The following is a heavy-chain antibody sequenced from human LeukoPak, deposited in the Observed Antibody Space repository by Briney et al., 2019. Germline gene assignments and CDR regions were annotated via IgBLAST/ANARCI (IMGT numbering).Heavy chain of an antibody. CDR1: GLTFSNYW. D-gene: IGHD3/OR15-3a*01. J-gene: IGHJ4*02. Sequence: PGGSLRLSCAASGLTFSNYWMSWVRQAPGKGLEWVANIKEDGSEKYYVDSVKGRFTISRDNSKNTLYLQMNSLRAEDTAVYYCARDDFTQAGFDYWGQGTLVTVSS. CDR3: ARDDFTQAGFDY. CDR2: IKEDGSEK. V-gene: IGHV3-7*01.